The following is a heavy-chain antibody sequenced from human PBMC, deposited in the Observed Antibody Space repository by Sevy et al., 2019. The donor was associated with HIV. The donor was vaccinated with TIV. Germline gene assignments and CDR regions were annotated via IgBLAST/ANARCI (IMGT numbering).Heavy chain of an antibody. V-gene: IGHV3-23*01. J-gene: IGHJ5*02. Sequence: GGSLRLSCAVSGFTFSSYAMSWVRQAPGKGLEWVSGISGTGDTTHYADSVKGRFTISRDNSKNTLYLQMNTLRAEDTAVYYCAKRALVRGVFQSAEATWGQGTLVTVSS. CDR2: ISGTGDTT. D-gene: IGHD3-10*01. CDR3: AKRALVRGVFQSAEAT. CDR1: GFTFSSYA.